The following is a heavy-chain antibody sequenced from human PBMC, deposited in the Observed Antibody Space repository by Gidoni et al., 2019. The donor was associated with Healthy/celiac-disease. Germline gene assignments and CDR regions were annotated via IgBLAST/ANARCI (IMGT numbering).Heavy chain of an antibody. V-gene: IGHV4-4*07. D-gene: IGHD3-22*01. CDR2: IFTSGSP. Sequence: QVQLQESGPGLEKPSETLSLTCTVSGGSISSYYGSWTRQPAGKGLEWIGRIFTSGSPNYNPSLKSRVTMSVATSKNQFSLKLSSVTAADTAVYYCAREHYYDSSLHWFDPWGQGTLVTVSS. CDR1: GGSISSYY. J-gene: IGHJ5*02. CDR3: AREHYYDSSLHWFDP.